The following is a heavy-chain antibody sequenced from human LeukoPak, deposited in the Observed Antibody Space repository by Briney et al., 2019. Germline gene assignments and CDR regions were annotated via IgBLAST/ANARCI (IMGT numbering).Heavy chain of an antibody. J-gene: IGHJ4*02. D-gene: IGHD7-27*01. CDR2: ISGDGGST. Sequence: PGGSLRLSCAASGFTFDDYAMHWVRQAPGKGLEWVSLISGDGGSTYYADSVKGRFTISRDNSKNSLYLQINSLRTEDTALYYCAKAEDNWGSDYFYYRGQGTLVTVSS. V-gene: IGHV3-43*02. CDR3: AKAEDNWGSDYFYY. CDR1: GFTFDDYA.